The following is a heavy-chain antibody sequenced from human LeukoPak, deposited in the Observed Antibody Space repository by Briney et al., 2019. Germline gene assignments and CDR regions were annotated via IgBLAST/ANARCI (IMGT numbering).Heavy chain of an antibody. J-gene: IGHJ4*02. D-gene: IGHD6-13*01. CDR3: ARVDGSSWYPDF. Sequence: GGSLRLSCGASGFTVSTNYMSWVRQAPGKGLEWVSVIYNTGSTYYADSVKGRFTISRDHSKNTLYLQMNSLRAEDTAVYYCARVDGSSWYPDFWGQGTLVTVSS. CDR1: GFTVSTNY. CDR2: IYNTGST. V-gene: IGHV3-53*01.